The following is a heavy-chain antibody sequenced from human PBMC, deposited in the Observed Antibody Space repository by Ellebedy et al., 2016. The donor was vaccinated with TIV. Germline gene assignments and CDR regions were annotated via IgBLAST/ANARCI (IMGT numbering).Heavy chain of an antibody. Sequence: GESLKISCAASGFTFSNYWMTWVRQVPGKGLEWVGSIKQDGSDPYYVDSVKGRLTISRDNAKNSLYLQMNSLRAEDTALYYCARRRSGDGWGLDYWGQGTLVTVSS. V-gene: IGHV3-7*01. CDR2: IKQDGSDP. J-gene: IGHJ4*02. CDR3: ARRRSGDGWGLDY. CDR1: GFTFSNYW. D-gene: IGHD3-3*01.